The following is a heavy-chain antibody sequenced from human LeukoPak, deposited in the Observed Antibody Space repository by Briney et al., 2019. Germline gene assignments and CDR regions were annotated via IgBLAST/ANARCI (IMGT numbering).Heavy chain of an antibody. J-gene: IGHJ4*02. CDR1: GGSINNYY. D-gene: IGHD6-19*01. Sequence: PSETLSLTCTVSGGSINNYYWSWIRQPPGKGLEWIGYIYYSGSTNYNPSLKSRVTISVDTSKNQLSLKLSSVTAADTAVYYCAGGIGWYYYWGQGTLVTVSS. V-gene: IGHV4-59*08. CDR2: IYYSGST. CDR3: AGGIGWYYY.